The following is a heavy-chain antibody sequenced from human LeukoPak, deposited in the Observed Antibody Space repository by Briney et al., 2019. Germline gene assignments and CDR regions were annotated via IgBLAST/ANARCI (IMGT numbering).Heavy chain of an antibody. D-gene: IGHD3-10*01. CDR3: AKDMVRGYYFDC. J-gene: IGHJ4*02. CDR2: ISGSSDAT. CDR1: GFTFSTYG. Sequence: GGSLRLSCAASGFTFSTYGMSWVRQAPGRGLEWVSAISGSSDATFYADAVKGRFTVSRDNSKNTLYLQMNSLRAEDTAVYFCAKDMVRGYYFDCWGQGTLITVSS. V-gene: IGHV3-23*01.